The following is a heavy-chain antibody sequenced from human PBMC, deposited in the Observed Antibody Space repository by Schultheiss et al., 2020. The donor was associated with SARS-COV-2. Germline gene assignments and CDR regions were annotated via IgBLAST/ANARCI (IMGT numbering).Heavy chain of an antibody. V-gene: IGHV3-7*01. J-gene: IGHJ4*02. CDR3: AKEVGVRVLWFGT. CDR2: IKQDGSEK. Sequence: GGSLRLSCAASGFTFSSYAMSWVRQAPGKGLEWVANIKQDGSEKYYVDSVKGRFTISRDNSKNTLYLQMNSLRAEDTAVYYCAKEVGVRVLWFGTGGQGTLVTVSS. CDR1: GFTFSSYA. D-gene: IGHD3-10*01.